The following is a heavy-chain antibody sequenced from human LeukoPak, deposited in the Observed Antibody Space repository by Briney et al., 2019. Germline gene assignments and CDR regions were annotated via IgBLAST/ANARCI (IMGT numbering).Heavy chain of an antibody. CDR3: GLSGNYYYYYMDV. V-gene: IGHV1-46*01. J-gene: IGHJ6*03. CDR1: GYTFTSYY. D-gene: IGHD6-25*01. Sequence: ASVKVSCKASGYTFTSYYMHWVRQAPGQGLEWMGIINPSGGSTSYAQKFQGRVTMTRDMSTSTVYMELSSLRSEDTAVYYCGLSGNYYYYYMDVWGKGTTVTISS. CDR2: INPSGGST.